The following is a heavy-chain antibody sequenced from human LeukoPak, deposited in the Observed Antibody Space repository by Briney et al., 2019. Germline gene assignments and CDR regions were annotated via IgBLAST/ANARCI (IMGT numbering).Heavy chain of an antibody. D-gene: IGHD3-10*01. Sequence: GGSLRLSCAASGLTFSSYEMNWVRQAPGKGLEWVAVMSHDGTNEYNADSAKGRFIISRDNSRNTLYLQMNSLRPEDTAVYYCARGHYGSGSYMEYFDYWGQGTLVTVSS. CDR2: MSHDGTNE. J-gene: IGHJ4*02. V-gene: IGHV3-30-3*01. CDR1: GLTFSSYE. CDR3: ARGHYGSGSYMEYFDY.